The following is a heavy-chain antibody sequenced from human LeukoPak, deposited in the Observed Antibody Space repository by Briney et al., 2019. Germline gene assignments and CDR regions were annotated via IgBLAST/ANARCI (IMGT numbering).Heavy chain of an antibody. J-gene: IGHJ3*02. CDR1: GGSFSGYY. D-gene: IGHD3-10*01. CDR3: ARGLWFGEPHAFDI. V-gene: IGHV4-34*01. Sequence: PSETLSLTCAVYGGSFSGYYWSWIRQPPGKGLEWIGEINHSGSINYNPSLKSRVTISVDTSKNQFSLKLSSVTAADTAVYYCARGLWFGEPHAFDIWGQGTMVTVSS. CDR2: INHSGSI.